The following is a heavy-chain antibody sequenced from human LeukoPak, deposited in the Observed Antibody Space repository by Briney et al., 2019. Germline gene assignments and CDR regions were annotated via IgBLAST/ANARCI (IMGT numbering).Heavy chain of an antibody. Sequence: ASVKVCCKASGYTFTSYGISWVRQAPGQGLEWMAWISAYNGNTNYAQKLQGRVTMTTDTSTSTAYMELRSLRSDDTAVYYCARALYQYCSSTSCPTAFDYWGQGTLVTVSS. CDR1: GYTFTSYG. J-gene: IGHJ4*02. V-gene: IGHV1-18*04. D-gene: IGHD2-2*01. CDR2: ISAYNGNT. CDR3: ARALYQYCSSTSCPTAFDY.